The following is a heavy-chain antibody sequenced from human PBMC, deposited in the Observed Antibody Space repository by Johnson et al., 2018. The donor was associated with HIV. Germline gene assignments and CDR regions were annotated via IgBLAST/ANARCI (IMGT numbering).Heavy chain of an antibody. CDR1: GFMFDDYA. D-gene: IGHD6-6*01. CDR2: IYSGGTT. J-gene: IGHJ3*02. Sequence: VQLVESGGGVERPGESLRLSCVGSGFMFDDYAMSWVRQVPGKGLEWVSVIYSGGTTFYADSVKGRFPISRDNSKNTLYLQMNTLRAEDTALYYCARVSSIAALWDAFDIWGQGTMVTVSS. CDR3: ARVSSIAALWDAFDI. V-gene: IGHV3-66*01.